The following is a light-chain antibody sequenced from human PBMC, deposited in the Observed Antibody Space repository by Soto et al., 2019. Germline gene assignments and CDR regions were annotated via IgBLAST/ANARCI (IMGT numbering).Light chain of an antibody. V-gene: IGKV3-20*01. CDR3: QQYGSSPTTHT. CDR2: GAS. J-gene: IGKJ2*01. Sequence: EIVLTQSPGTLSLSPGERATLSCRASQSVSSSYLAWYQQKPGQAPRLLIYGASSRATGIPDRFSGSGSGTDFTLTISRLEPEDFAVYYCQQYGSSPTTHTFGQGTKLEIK. CDR1: QSVSSSY.